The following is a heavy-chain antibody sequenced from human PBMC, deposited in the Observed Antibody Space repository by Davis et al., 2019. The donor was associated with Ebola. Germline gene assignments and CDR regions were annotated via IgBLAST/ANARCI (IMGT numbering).Heavy chain of an antibody. Sequence: ASVQVSCKASGYTFTSYGISWLRQAPGQALEWMGWISAYNGNTYYAQKLQGRITMTTDTSTSTAYMELRSLRSDDTAVYYCARGRDIVVVVADTRYSEGGFDPWGQGTLVTVSS. CDR3: ARGRDIVVVVADTRYSEGGFDP. J-gene: IGHJ5*02. CDR1: GYTFTSYG. D-gene: IGHD2-15*01. CDR2: ISAYNGNT. V-gene: IGHV1-18*04.